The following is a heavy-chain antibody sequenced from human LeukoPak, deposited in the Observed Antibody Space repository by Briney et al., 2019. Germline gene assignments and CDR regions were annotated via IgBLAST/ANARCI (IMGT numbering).Heavy chain of an antibody. CDR2: IAYDGSRK. V-gene: IGHV3-30*03. Sequence: QPGGSLRLSCAASGFTFSGYGMHWVRQAPGKGLEWVTGIAYDGSRKHYADSVKGRFTISRDNSRNTMDLQMNSLRVEDTAVYHCTRDDSSRFDPWGQGTLVIVSA. CDR3: TRDDSSRFDP. J-gene: IGHJ5*02. D-gene: IGHD2-21*01. CDR1: GFTFSGYG.